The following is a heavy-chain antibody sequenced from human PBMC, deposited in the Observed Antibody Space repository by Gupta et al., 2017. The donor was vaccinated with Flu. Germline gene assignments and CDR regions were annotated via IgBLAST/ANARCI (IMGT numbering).Heavy chain of an antibody. CDR3: ARDLGSGWEYHYFDY. Sequence: EVQLVESGGGLVKPGGSLRLSCAASGFTFSSYSMNWVRQAPGKGLEWVSSISSSSSYIYYADSVKGRFTISRDNAKNSLYLQMNSLRAEDTAVYYCARDLGSGWEYHYFDYWGQGTLVTVSS. J-gene: IGHJ4*02. CDR1: GFTFSSYS. V-gene: IGHV3-21*01. D-gene: IGHD6-19*01. CDR2: ISSSSSYI.